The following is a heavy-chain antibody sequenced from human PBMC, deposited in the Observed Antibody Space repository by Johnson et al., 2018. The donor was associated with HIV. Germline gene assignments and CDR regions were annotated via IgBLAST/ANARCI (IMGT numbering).Heavy chain of an antibody. Sequence: VQLVESGGGVVQPGRSLRLSCAASGFTFDDYGMSWVRQVQGKALEWVAGIDWDGGSTIYYADSVKGRFTISRDNAKNSLYLQMNSLRAEDTAVYYCARGGDGYNSRFREPFGAFDIWGQGTMVTVSS. D-gene: IGHD5-24*01. CDR1: GFTFDDYG. V-gene: IGHV3-20*04. J-gene: IGHJ3*02. CDR3: ARGGDGYNSRFREPFGAFDI. CDR2: IDWDGGSTI.